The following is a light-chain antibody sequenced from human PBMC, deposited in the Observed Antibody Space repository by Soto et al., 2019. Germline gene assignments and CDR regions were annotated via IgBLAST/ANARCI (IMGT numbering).Light chain of an antibody. CDR2: LNSDGSH. Sequence: QLVLTQSPSASASLGASVKLTCTLSSGHSNYAIAWHPQQPEKGPRYLMKLNSDGSHSKGDGIPDRFSGSSSGAERYLTISSLQSEDEADYYCQTWGTDSVIFGGGTKLTVL. V-gene: IGLV4-69*01. CDR3: QTWGTDSVI. J-gene: IGLJ2*01. CDR1: SGHSNYA.